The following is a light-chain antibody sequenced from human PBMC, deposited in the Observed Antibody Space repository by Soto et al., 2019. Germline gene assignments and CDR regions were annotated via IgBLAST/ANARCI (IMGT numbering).Light chain of an antibody. CDR3: LQHNSYPSIT. Sequence: IELTQSPSSLSASVGDRVTITCRASQGISSALAWYQQKPGKAPKRLIYAASSLQSGVPSRFSGSGSGTEFTLTISSLQPEDFATYYCLQHNSYPSITFGQGTRLEIK. CDR1: QGISSA. J-gene: IGKJ5*01. V-gene: IGKV1-17*01. CDR2: AAS.